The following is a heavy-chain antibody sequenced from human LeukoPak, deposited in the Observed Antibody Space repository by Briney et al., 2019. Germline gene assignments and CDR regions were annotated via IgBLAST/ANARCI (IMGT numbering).Heavy chain of an antibody. V-gene: IGHV3-23*01. CDR1: GFTFSIHG. Sequence: GGSLRLSCAASGFTFSIHGMDWVRQAPGMGLEWVSGVSPSGDITYYADSVKGRFAISRDNSRNTVYFQLNSLRADDTAVYYCAKVLVYIDYWGQGTLVTVSS. D-gene: IGHD2-2*01. CDR2: VSPSGDIT. CDR3: AKVLVYIDY. J-gene: IGHJ4*02.